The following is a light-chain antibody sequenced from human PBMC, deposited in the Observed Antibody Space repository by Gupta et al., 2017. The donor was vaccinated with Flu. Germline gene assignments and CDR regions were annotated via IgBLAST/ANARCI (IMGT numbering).Light chain of an antibody. CDR2: LGS. Sequence: VMTQSPLSLPVTPGEPASIFCRSSQSLLNSNGYYYLNWYLQKQGQYPQLLISLGSNRASGVPDRFSGSRSGTDLTLRIRRVEAEDVGVYYCMQALQTVSCGQGTKLEIK. CDR3: MQALQTVS. J-gene: IGKJ2*03. V-gene: IGKV2-28*01. CDR1: QSLLNSNGYYY.